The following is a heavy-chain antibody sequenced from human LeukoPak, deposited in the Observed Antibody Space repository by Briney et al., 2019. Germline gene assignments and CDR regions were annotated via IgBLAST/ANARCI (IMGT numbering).Heavy chain of an antibody. CDR2: INPNSGGT. J-gene: IGHJ5*02. Sequence: ASVKVSCKASGYTFTGYYMHWVRQAPGQGLEWMGWINPNSGGTNYAQKFQGRVTMTRDTSISTAYMELSRLRSDDTAVYYRATVVPAAMGWFDPWGQGTLVTVSS. D-gene: IGHD2-2*01. CDR1: GYTFTGYY. CDR3: ATVVPAAMGWFDP. V-gene: IGHV1-2*02.